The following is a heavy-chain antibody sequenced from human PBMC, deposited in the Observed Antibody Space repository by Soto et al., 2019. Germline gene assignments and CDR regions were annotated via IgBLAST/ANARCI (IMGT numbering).Heavy chain of an antibody. D-gene: IGHD4-17*01. J-gene: IGHJ6*03. V-gene: IGHV2-26*01. CDR2: IFSNDEK. Sequence: QVTLKESGPVLVKPTETLTLTCTVSGFSLSNARMGVSWIRQPPGKALEWLAHIFSNDEKSYSTSLKSRLPISKDTSKSQVVLTMTNMDPVDTATYYCAQIGSDYGDYTYYYYYMDVWGKGTTVTVSS. CDR1: GFSLSNARMG. CDR3: AQIGSDYGDYTYYYYYMDV.